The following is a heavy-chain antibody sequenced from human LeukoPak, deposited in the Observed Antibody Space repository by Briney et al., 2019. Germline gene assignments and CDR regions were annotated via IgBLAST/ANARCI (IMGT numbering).Heavy chain of an antibody. CDR2: ISRNGGRT. CDR1: GFTFSTYA. CDR3: AKDRYSGLNTIDY. Sequence: SGGSLRLSCSASGFTFSTYAMHWVRQAPGKGLEYVSAISRNGGRTYYADSVKGRFTISRDNSKSTLYLQMNSLRAEDTAVYYCAKDRYSGLNTIDYWGQGTLVTVSS. V-gene: IGHV3-64*04. D-gene: IGHD6-13*01. J-gene: IGHJ4*02.